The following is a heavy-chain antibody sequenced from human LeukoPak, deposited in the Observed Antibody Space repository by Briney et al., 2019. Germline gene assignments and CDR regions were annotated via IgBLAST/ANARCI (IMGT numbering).Heavy chain of an antibody. CDR2: IYYSGST. Sequence: SETLSLTCTASGGSISSYYWSWIRQPPGKGLEWIGYIYYSGSTNYNPSLKSRVTISVDTSKNQFSLKLSSVTAADTAVYYCATVSPSGYFDYWGQGTLVTVSS. J-gene: IGHJ4*02. CDR3: ATVSPSGYFDY. V-gene: IGHV4-59*01. CDR1: GGSISSYY.